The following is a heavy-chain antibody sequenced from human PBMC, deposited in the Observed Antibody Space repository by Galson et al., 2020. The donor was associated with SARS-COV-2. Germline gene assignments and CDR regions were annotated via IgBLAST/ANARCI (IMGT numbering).Heavy chain of an antibody. Sequence: SETLSLTCAVGGSVVVSGWWTWVRQPPGKGLMWIGEVYHSGRTNYNPSLKSRVTISVDTSKDQLSLILTSVTAADTAVYYCARSHHYSGSSEARFDYWGQGLLVTVS. V-gene: IGHV4-4*02. D-gene: IGHD6-6*01. J-gene: IGHJ4*02. CDR1: GGSVVVSGW. CDR2: VYHSGRT. CDR3: ARSHHYSGSSEARFDY.